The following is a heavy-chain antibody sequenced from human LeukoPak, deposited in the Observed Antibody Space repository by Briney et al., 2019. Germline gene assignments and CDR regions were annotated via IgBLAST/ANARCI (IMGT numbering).Heavy chain of an antibody. Sequence: GGSLRLSCAASGFTFSSYEMNWVRQAPGKGLEWVSYISSSGSTIYYADSVKGRFTISRDNAKNSLYLQMNSLRAEDTAVYYCAKPGDHVVPVPINWFDPWGQGTLVTVSS. J-gene: IGHJ5*02. CDR3: AKPGDHVVPVPINWFDP. V-gene: IGHV3-48*03. CDR2: ISSSGSTI. D-gene: IGHD2-2*01. CDR1: GFTFSSYE.